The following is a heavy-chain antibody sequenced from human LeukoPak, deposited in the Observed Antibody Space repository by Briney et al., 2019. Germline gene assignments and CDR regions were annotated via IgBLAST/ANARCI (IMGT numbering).Heavy chain of an antibody. J-gene: IGHJ5*02. CDR1: GGSISSHY. CDR3: ARHYGP. CDR2: VYYSGST. V-gene: IGHV4-59*08. D-gene: IGHD3-10*01. Sequence: SETLSLTCTVSGGSISSHYWSWIRQPPGKGLEWIGYVYYSGSTNYNPSLKSRVTISVDTSKNQISLKLNSVTAADTAVYYCARHYGPWGQGTLVTVSS.